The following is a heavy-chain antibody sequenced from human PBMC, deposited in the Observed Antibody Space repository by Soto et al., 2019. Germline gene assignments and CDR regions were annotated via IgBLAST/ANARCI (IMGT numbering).Heavy chain of an antibody. D-gene: IGHD1-26*01. CDR1: EGSRSGYY. V-gene: IGHV4-34*01. CDR3: ARGNSATYYHCMDV. CDR2: INHSGST. J-gene: IGHJ6*03. Sequence: SVTCGVGEGSRSGYYWCRFRKNPGKGLEWIGEINHSGSTNYNPSLKSRVTISVDTSKNQFSLKLSSVTAADTAVYYCARGNSATYYHCMDVWGKGTTVTVSS.